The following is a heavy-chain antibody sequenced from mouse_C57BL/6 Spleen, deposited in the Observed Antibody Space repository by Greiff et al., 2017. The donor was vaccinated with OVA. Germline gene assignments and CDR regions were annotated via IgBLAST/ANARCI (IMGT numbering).Heavy chain of an antibody. V-gene: IGHV10-1*01. J-gene: IGHJ2*01. CDR1: GFSFNTYA. Sequence: DVKLQESGGGLVQPKGSLKLSCAASGFSFNTYAMNWVRQAPGKGLEWVARIRSKSNNYATYYADSVKDRFTIPRDDSESMLYLQMNNLKTEDTAMYYCVRTPTGGYFDYWGQGTTLTVSS. CDR3: VRTPTGGYFDY. CDR2: IRSKSNNYAT. D-gene: IGHD3-1*01.